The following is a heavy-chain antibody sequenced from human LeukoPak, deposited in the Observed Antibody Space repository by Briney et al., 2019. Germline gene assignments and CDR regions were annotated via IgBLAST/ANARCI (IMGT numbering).Heavy chain of an antibody. V-gene: IGHV4-34*01. J-gene: IGHJ6*03. CDR1: GVSITGNDQF. Sequence: SETLSLTCTVSGVSITGNDQFWSWIRQPPGKGLEWIGEINHSGSTNYNPSLKSRVTISVDTSKNQFSLKLSSVTAADTAVYYCARGGYNYGGNSRVRRYYYYMDVWGKGTTVTVSS. CDR2: INHSGST. CDR3: ARGGYNYGGNSRVRRYYYYMDV. D-gene: IGHD4-23*01.